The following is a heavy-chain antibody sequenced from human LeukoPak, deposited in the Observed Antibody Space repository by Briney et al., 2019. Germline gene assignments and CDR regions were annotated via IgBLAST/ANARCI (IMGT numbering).Heavy chain of an antibody. CDR1: GFTFSCYA. V-gene: IGHV3-23*01. J-gene: IGHJ4*02. D-gene: IGHD6-19*01. CDR3: AKDNPSSGSNFDY. Sequence: GVSLRLSCAASGFTFSCYAMGWVRQAPGKGLEWVSAISGSGGSTYYTDSVKGHFTISRDNSKNTLYLQMNSLRAEDTAVYYCAKDNPSSGSNFDYWGQGTLATVSS. CDR2: ISGSGGST.